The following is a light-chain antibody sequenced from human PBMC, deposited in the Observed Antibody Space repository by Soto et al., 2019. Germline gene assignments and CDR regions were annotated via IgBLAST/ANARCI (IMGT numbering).Light chain of an antibody. V-gene: IGKV2-28*01. CDR2: LTS. Sequence: IVLTQSPLSLTVTPGEPASLSCRSSQGLLHTNGYTYLDWYLQKPGQPPQLLIYLTSNRASGVPDRFSGSGSGTDFTLKITRVEAEDVGVYYCMQDLQSPTFGPGTKVDIX. J-gene: IGKJ1*01. CDR3: MQDLQSPT. CDR1: QGLLHTNGYTY.